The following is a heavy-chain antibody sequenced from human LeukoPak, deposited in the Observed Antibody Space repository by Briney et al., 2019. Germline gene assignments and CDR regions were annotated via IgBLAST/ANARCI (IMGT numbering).Heavy chain of an antibody. CDR1: GYTFTSYG. CDR3: ARGIAVAVRFDY. Sequence: ASVKVSCKASGYTFTSYGISWVRQAPGQGLEWMGWISPYNGNTNYAQKIQGRVTMTTDTSTSTAYMDLRSLRSDDTAVYYCARGIAVAVRFDYWGQGTLVTVSS. V-gene: IGHV1-18*01. D-gene: IGHD6-19*01. CDR2: ISPYNGNT. J-gene: IGHJ4*02.